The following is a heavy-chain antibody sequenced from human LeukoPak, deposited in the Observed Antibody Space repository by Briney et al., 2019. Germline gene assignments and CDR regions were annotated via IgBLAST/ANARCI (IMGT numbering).Heavy chain of an antibody. CDR2: IYPGDSDT. V-gene: IGHV5-51*01. CDR3: ARRIGSGWYDY. CDR1: GSSFTSYW. D-gene: IGHD6-19*01. J-gene: IGHJ4*02. Sequence: GESLKISCQRSGSSFTSYWIGWVRQLPGKGLEWMGIIYPGDSDTRYSPSFQGQVTISADKSISTANLQWSSLKASDTAMYYCARRIGSGWYDYWGQGTLVTVSS.